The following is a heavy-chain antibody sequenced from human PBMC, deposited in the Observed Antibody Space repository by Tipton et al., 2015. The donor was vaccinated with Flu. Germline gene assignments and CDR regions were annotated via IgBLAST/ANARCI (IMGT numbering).Heavy chain of an antibody. J-gene: IGHJ1*01. Sequence: TLSLTCTVSGGSISNYYWSWIRQSPGKGLEWFGYIYYSGSTNYNPSLKSRVTISVDTSKNQFSLKLSSVTAADTAVYYCARYGTYDGSRYFQHWGQGTLVTVSS. CDR1: GGSISNYY. CDR3: ARYGTYDGSRYFQH. CDR2: IYYSGST. D-gene: IGHD1-26*01. V-gene: IGHV4-59*01.